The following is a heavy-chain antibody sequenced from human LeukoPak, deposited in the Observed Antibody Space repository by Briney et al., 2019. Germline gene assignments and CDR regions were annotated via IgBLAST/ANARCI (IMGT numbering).Heavy chain of an antibody. CDR2: ISDNGYTT. V-gene: IGHV3-23*01. CDR1: GFTFGTYA. Sequence: QAGGSLSLSCAASGFTFGTYAMSWVRQAPGKGLEWVSSISDNGYTTYYAASGRGRFTLSRDNSKNTLYLQMIGLRAEDTAVYFCAKYYYDSSGYYDAAPLDSCGQGTLVTVFS. D-gene: IGHD3-22*01. J-gene: IGHJ4*02. CDR3: AKYYYDSSGYYDAAPLDS.